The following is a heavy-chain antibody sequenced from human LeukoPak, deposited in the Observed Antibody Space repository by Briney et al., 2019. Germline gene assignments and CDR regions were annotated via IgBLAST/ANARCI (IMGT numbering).Heavy chain of an antibody. V-gene: IGHV4-38-2*02. Sequence: SETLSLTCTVSGYSISSGYYWGWIRQPPGKGLEWIGSIYHSGSTYYNPSLKSRVTISVDTSKNQFSLKLSSVTAADTAVYYCARDHIVVVPAAMEPGLRCYFDLWGRGTLVTVSS. D-gene: IGHD2-2*01. CDR1: GYSISSGYY. J-gene: IGHJ2*01. CDR2: IYHSGST. CDR3: ARDHIVVVPAAMEPGLRCYFDL.